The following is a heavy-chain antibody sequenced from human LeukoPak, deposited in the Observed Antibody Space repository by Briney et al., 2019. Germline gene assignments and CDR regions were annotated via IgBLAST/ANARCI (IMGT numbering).Heavy chain of an antibody. V-gene: IGHV1-8*01. D-gene: IGHD6-13*01. Sequence: ASVKVSCKASGYTFTSYDINWVRQAAGQGLEWMGRVNPKSGDTVYAQKLQGRVAMTRTTSITTAYMELSSLRSEDTAVYYCARGTDSSWPGRAGYWGQGTLVTVSS. CDR3: ARGTDSSWPGRAGY. CDR2: VNPKSGDT. J-gene: IGHJ4*02. CDR1: GYTFTSYD.